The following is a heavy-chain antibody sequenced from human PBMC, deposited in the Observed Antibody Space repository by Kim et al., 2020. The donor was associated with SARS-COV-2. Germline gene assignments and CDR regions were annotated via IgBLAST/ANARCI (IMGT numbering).Heavy chain of an antibody. Sequence: EDAVKGRFTISRENAKNSLYMQMNSLRAEDTAVYYCARDLYSYVYNWFDPWGQGTLVTVSS. V-gene: IGHV3-21*01. J-gene: IGHJ5*02. D-gene: IGHD5-18*01. CDR3: ARDLYSYVYNWFDP.